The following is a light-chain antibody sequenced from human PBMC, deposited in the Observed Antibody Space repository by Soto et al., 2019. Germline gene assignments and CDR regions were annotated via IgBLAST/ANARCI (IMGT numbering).Light chain of an antibody. V-gene: IGKV3-20*01. CDR1: QSVTSSY. J-gene: IGKJ4*01. CDR3: QQYGSSPLT. CDR2: GAS. Sequence: EIVLTQSPGTLSLSPGERATLSCRASQSVTSSYLAWYQQKPGQATRLLIYGASSRATGIPDRFSGSGSGTDFTLTISRLEPDDFAVYYCQQYGSSPLTFGGGTKVEIK.